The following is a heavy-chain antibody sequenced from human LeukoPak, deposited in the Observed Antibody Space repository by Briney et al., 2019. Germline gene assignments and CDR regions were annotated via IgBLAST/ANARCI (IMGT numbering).Heavy chain of an antibody. V-gene: IGHV3-23*01. CDR3: AKGFDYAVWYYFDY. D-gene: IGHD4-17*01. J-gene: IGHJ4*02. CDR2: ISGSGGST. CDR1: GFTFSSYA. Sequence: GGSLRLSCAASGFTFSSYAMSWVRQAPGKGLEWVSAISGSGGSTYYADSAKGRFTISRDNSKNTLYLQMNSLRAEDTAVYYCAKGFDYAVWYYFDYWGQGTLVTVSS.